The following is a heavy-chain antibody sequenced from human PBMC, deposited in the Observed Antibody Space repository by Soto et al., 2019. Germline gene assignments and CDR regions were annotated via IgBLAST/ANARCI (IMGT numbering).Heavy chain of an antibody. CDR2: IYYSGNT. D-gene: IGHD5-18*01. CDR3: ARIPVDTSMIYWLDP. CDR1: GGSVSSGDYY. Sequence: PSETLSLTCTVSGGSVSSGDYYWSWIRQPPGKGLEWIGYIYYSGNTNYNPSLKGRVIISVDTSKNLFSLKLTSVTAADTAVYYCARIPVDTSMIYWLDPWGQGTLVTVSS. J-gene: IGHJ5*02. V-gene: IGHV4-61*08.